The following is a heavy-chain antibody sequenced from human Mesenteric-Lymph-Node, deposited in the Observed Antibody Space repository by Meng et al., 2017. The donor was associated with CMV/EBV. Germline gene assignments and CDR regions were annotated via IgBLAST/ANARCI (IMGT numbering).Heavy chain of an antibody. V-gene: IGHV4-61*01. J-gene: IGHJ4*02. CDR3: ARVGFRFGELIDY. D-gene: IGHD3-10*01. CDR2: IYYSGST. CDR1: GGSVTSGSYY. Sequence: VPGGSVTSGSYYWSWIRQPPGKGLEWIGYIYYSGSTNYNPSLKSRVTISVDTSKNQFSLKLSSVTAADTAVYYCARVGFRFGELIDYWGQGTLVTVSS.